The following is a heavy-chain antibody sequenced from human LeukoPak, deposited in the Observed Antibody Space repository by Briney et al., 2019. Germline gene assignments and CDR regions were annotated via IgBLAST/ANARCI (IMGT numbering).Heavy chain of an antibody. J-gene: IGHJ6*02. V-gene: IGHV4-59*08. CDR2: IYYSGST. CDR3: ARQGGYDSSGYYSRGYHYYGMDV. CDR1: GGSISSYY. D-gene: IGHD3-22*01. Sequence: PSETLSLTCTVSGGSISSYYWSWIRQPPGKGLEWFGYIYYSGSTDYKPSLKSRVTISVNTSKNQFSLKLSSVTAADTAVYYCARQGGYDSSGYYSRGYHYYGMDVWGQGTTVTVSS.